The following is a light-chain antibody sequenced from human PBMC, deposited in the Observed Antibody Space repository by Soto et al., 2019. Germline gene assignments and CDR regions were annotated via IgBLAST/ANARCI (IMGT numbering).Light chain of an antibody. V-gene: IGLV1-40*01. CDR3: AAWDDSLNGFL. J-gene: IGLJ1*01. CDR2: GNS. CDR1: SSNIGAGYD. Sequence: QSVLTQPPSVSGAPGQRVTIPCTGSSSNIGAGYDVHWYQQLPGTAPKVLMSGNSNRPSGVPDRFSGSKSGTSASLAISGLQSEAEADYYCAAWDDSLNGFLFGTGTKLTVL.